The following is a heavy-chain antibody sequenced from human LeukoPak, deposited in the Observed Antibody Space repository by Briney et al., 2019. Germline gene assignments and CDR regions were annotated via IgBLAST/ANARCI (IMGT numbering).Heavy chain of an antibody. CDR1: GFTFSSYA. J-gene: IGHJ5*02. D-gene: IGHD6-13*01. Sequence: PGGFLRLSCAASGFTFSSYAMSWVRQAPGKGLEWVSAISGSGGSTYYADSVKGPFTISRDNSKNTLYLQMNSLRAEDTAVYYCAKDSLGSSSKNWFDPWGQGTLVTVSS. V-gene: IGHV3-23*01. CDR3: AKDSLGSSSKNWFDP. CDR2: ISGSGGST.